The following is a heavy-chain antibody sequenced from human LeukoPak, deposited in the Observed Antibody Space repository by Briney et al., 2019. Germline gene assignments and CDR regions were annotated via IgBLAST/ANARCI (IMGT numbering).Heavy chain of an antibody. D-gene: IGHD3-10*01. CDR1: GYSFTSYW. CDR3: ARHSRSYYGSGSSSNWFDP. CDR2: IYPGDSDT. V-gene: IGHV5-51*01. Sequence: GESLKISCKGSGYSFTSYWIGWVRQMPGKGLEWMGIIYPGDSDTRYSPSFQGQVTISADKSISTAYLQWSSLKASDTAIYYCARHSRSYYGSGSSSNWFDPWGQGTLVTVSS. J-gene: IGHJ5*02.